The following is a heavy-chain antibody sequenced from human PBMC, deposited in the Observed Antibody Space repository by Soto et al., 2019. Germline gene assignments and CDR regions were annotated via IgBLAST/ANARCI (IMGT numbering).Heavy chain of an antibody. Sequence: ASVKVSCKASGYTFTGYYMHWVRQAPGQRLDWMGWINPNSGGTNYAQKFQGWVTMTRDTSISTAYMELSRLRSDDTAVYYCARELYDYYGSGSYYSWFDPWGQGTLVTVSS. V-gene: IGHV1-2*04. D-gene: IGHD3-10*01. J-gene: IGHJ5*02. CDR2: INPNSGGT. CDR1: GYTFTGYY. CDR3: ARELYDYYGSGSYYSWFDP.